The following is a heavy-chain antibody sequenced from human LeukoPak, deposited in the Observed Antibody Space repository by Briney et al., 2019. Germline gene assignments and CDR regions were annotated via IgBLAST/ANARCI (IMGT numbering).Heavy chain of an antibody. J-gene: IGHJ4*02. CDR3: ARGRAGTY. CDR1: GFMFSNYW. D-gene: IGHD3-10*01. V-gene: IGHV3-7*01. CDR2: IKQDESEK. Sequence: PGGSLRLSCAASGFMFSNYWMRWVRQAPGKGLEWVANIKQDESEKYHVDSVKGRFTISRDNAKNSLYLQMNSLRAEDTAVYYCARGRAGTYWGQGTLVIVSS.